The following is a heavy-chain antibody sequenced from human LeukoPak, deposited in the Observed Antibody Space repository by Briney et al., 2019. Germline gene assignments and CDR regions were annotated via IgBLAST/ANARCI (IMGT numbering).Heavy chain of an antibody. D-gene: IGHD6-13*01. CDR3: AKVPPSITAAGNWLGP. Sequence: ASVKVSCKASGYTFTGYYIQWVRQAPGQGLEWMGRINPNTGGTDYAQKFQGRVTMTRDTSITTAYMELSRLTSDDTAIYYCAKVPPSITAAGNWLGPWGQGALVTVSS. CDR1: GYTFTGYY. J-gene: IGHJ5*02. V-gene: IGHV1-2*06. CDR2: INPNTGGT.